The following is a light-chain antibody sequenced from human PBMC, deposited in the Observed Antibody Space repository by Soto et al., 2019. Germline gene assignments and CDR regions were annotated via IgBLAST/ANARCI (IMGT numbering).Light chain of an antibody. CDR1: SSDIGVYDF. J-gene: IGLJ3*02. CDR2: DVT. V-gene: IGLV2-14*01. Sequence: QSALTQPASVSGSPGQSIIISCTGTSSDIGVYDFVSWYQQHPGRAPKLLIYDVTNRPSGISDRFSGSKSGNTASLTTSGLQPEDEADYYCSSYTTSTTRVFGGGTKLTVL. CDR3: SSYTTSTTRV.